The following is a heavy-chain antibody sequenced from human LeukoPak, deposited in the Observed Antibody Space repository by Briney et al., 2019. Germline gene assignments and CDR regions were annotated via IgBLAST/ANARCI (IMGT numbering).Heavy chain of an antibody. V-gene: IGHV4-39*01. CDR1: GGSLSSSSTSY. D-gene: IGHD3/OR15-3a*01. CDR3: ARQTGSGLFILP. Sequence: SETLSLTCTVSGGSLSSSSTSYWGWIRQPPGKGLEWIGSMNYGGTSHYNPSLKSQVSISIDTSKNQFSLKLTSVTAADTAVYYCARQTGSGLFILPGGQGTLVTVSS. CDR2: MNYGGTS. J-gene: IGHJ4*02.